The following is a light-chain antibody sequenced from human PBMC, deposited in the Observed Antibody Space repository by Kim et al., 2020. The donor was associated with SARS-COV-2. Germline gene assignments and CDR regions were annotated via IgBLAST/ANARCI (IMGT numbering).Light chain of an antibody. V-gene: IGLV1-44*01. CDR1: STNIGGNT. Sequence: QSVLTQSPSASGTPGQRVAISCSGSSTNIGGNTVNWYQQRPGTAPKLLIYSNNQRPSGGPDRFSASKSGTSASLAISGLQSEDEADYDCAAWDDSLNGYVFGTGNKVTVL. J-gene: IGLJ1*01. CDR3: AAWDDSLNGYV. CDR2: SNN.